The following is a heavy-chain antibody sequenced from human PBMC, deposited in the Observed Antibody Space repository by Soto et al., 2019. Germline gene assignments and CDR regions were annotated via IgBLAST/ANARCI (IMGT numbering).Heavy chain of an antibody. V-gene: IGHV3-7*01. D-gene: IGHD6-19*01. CDR3: VRDGWYSSGYFDQ. CDR2: IKQDGSEK. CDR1: GFTFRTYW. Sequence: GGSLRLFCEASGFTFRTYWMTWVRQAPGKGLEWVASIKQDGSEKYYVDSVKGRFAISRDNGKKALYLQMNSLRADDTAVYNCVRDGWYSSGYFDQWGQGTQVTVSS. J-gene: IGHJ4*02.